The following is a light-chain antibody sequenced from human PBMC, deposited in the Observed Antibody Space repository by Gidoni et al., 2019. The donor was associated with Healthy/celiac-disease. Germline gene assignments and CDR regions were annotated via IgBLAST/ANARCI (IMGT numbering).Light chain of an antibody. CDR3: LQDYNYPRT. CDR2: SAS. V-gene: IGKV1-6*01. CDR1: QGIRND. Sequence: AIQMTQSPSSLSASVGDRVTITCRASQGIRNDLGWYQQKPGKAPKLLIYSASSLQSGVPSRFIGSGSGTDFTLTISSLQPEDFATYYCLQDYNYPRTFGQGTKLEIK. J-gene: IGKJ2*01.